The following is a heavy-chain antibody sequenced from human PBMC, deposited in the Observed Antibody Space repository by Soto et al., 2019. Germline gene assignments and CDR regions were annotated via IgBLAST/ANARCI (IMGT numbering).Heavy chain of an antibody. J-gene: IGHJ6*02. D-gene: IGHD3-22*01. V-gene: IGHV1-46*01. CDR2: INPSGGST. CDR3: ARVPHYDMHSYYYGMDV. CDR1: GYTFTSYY. Sequence: QVQLVQSGAEVKKPGASVKVSCKASGYTFTSYYMHWVRQAPGQGLEWMGIINPSGGSTSYAQKFQARVTMTRDTSTSTADMELSSLRSEDTTVNYCARVPHYDMHSYYYGMDVWGQGTTVTVSS.